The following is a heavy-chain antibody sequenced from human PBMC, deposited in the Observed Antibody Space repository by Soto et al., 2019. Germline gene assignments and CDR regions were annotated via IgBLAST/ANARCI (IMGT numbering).Heavy chain of an antibody. CDR3: ARDPNGDYFGAFDF. Sequence: EVQLLEPGGGLVQPGGSLRLSCAASEFTFSTFFMTWVHQAPGKGLDWVSSISANGGRTLYADSVKGRFTISRDNSKNTLYLQMNSLRPEDTAVYYCARDPNGDYFGAFDFWGQKTMVTVSS. V-gene: IGHV3-23*01. CDR1: EFTFSTFF. CDR2: ISANGGRT. D-gene: IGHD4-17*01. J-gene: IGHJ3*01.